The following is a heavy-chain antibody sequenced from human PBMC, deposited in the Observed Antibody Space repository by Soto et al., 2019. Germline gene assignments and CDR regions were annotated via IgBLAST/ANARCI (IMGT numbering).Heavy chain of an antibody. D-gene: IGHD3-9*01. Sequence: ASVKVSCKASGGTFSSYAISWVRQAPGQGLEWMGGIIPIFGTANYAQKFQGRVTITADESTSTAYMELSSLRSEDTAVYYCARDRAPDYFILSGYYQGVFDIWGRGTIVTVS. CDR1: GGTFSSYA. V-gene: IGHV1-69*13. CDR3: ARDRAPDYFILSGYYQGVFDI. J-gene: IGHJ3*02. CDR2: IIPIFGTA.